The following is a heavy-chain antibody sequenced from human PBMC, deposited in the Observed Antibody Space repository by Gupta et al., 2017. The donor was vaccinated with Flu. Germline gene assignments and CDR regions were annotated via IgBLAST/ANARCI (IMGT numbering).Heavy chain of an antibody. CDR2: IYWDDDK. D-gene: IGHD5-12*01. CDR3: AHCQRESKWLRYYFDY. J-gene: IGHJ4*02. V-gene: IGHV2-5*02. Sequence: QITLKESGPTLVKPTQTLTLTCTFSGFSLSTSGVGVGWIRQPPGKALEWLALIYWDDDKRYRPSLKSRLTITKDTSKNQVVLTMTNMDPVDTATYYCAHCQRESKWLRYYFDYWGQGTLVTVSS. CDR1: GFSLSTSGVG.